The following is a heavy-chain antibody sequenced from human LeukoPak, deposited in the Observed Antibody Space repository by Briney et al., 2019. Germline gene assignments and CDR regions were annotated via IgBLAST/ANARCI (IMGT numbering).Heavy chain of an antibody. J-gene: IGHJ6*03. CDR2: IYHSGST. D-gene: IGHD1-26*01. CDR1: GGSFSGYY. V-gene: IGHV4-38-2*01. Sequence: SETLSLTCAVYGGSFSGYYWGWIRQPPGKGLEWIGSIYHSGSTYYNPSLKSRVTISVDTSKNQFSLKLSSVTAADTAVYYCARVGATWNYYYYMDVWGKGTTVTISS. CDR3: ARVGATWNYYYYMDV.